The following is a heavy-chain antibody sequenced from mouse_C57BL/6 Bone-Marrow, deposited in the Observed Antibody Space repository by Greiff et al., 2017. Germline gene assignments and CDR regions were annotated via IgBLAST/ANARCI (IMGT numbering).Heavy chain of an antibody. J-gene: IGHJ4*01. CDR2: IYPGSGST. Sequence: QVQLKESGAELVKPGASVKMSCKASGYTFTSYWITWVKQRPGQGLEWIGDIYPGSGSTNYNEKFKSKATLTVDTSSSTAYMQLSSLTSEDSAVYYCARRIITTVRGYYAMDYWGQGTSVTVSS. D-gene: IGHD1-1*01. CDR3: ARRIITTVRGYYAMDY. V-gene: IGHV1-55*01. CDR1: GYTFTSYW.